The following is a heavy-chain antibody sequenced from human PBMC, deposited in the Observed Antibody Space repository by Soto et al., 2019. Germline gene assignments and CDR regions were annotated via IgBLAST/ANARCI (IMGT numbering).Heavy chain of an antibody. CDR2: IYYSGST. Sequence: SETLSLTCTVSGGSISSSSYYWGWIRQPPGKGLEWIGSIYYSGSTYYNPSLKSRVTISVDTSKNQFSLKLSSVTAADTAVYYCASQRGGWYYAFDIWGQGTMVTVSS. V-gene: IGHV4-39*01. CDR3: ASQRGGWYYAFDI. CDR1: GGSISSSSYY. D-gene: IGHD6-19*01. J-gene: IGHJ3*02.